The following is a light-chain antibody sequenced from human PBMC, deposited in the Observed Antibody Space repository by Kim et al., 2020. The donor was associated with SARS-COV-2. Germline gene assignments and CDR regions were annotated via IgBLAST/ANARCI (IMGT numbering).Light chain of an antibody. Sequence: HSLTISCTGTSSYVGYSNSVSWYQQHPGKAPKLIMYDVSERASGVSNRFSGSQSGNTASLTISGLRAEDEADYYCSSHTTSSTYVFGSGTRVTVL. CDR3: SSHTTSSTYV. CDR2: DVS. V-gene: IGLV2-14*03. J-gene: IGLJ1*01. CDR1: SSYVGYSNS.